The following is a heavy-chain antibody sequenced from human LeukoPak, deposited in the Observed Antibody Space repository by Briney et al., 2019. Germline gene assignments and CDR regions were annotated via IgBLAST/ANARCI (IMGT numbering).Heavy chain of an antibody. Sequence: PSETLSLTCAVYGGSFSGYYWSWIRQPPGKGLEWIGEINHSGSTNYNPSLKSRVTISVDTSKNQFSLKLSSVTAADTAVYYCARGHYDILTGYPSLDYWGQGTLVTVSS. CDR1: GGSFSGYY. CDR2: INHSGST. J-gene: IGHJ4*02. V-gene: IGHV4-34*01. CDR3: ARGHYDILTGYPSLDY. D-gene: IGHD3-9*01.